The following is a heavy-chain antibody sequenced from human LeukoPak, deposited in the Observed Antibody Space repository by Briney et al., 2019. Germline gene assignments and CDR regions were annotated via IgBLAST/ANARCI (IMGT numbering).Heavy chain of an antibody. CDR1: GGSISSGSYY. J-gene: IGHJ4*02. D-gene: IGHD3-22*01. CDR3: ARVTTGGYYNY. V-gene: IGHV4-61*02. Sequence: PSETLSLTRTVSGGSISSGSYYWSWIRQPAGKGLEWIGRIYTSGSTNYNPSLKSRVTISLDTSENHFSLKLSSVTAADTAVYYCARVTTGGYYNYWGQGTLVTVSS. CDR2: IYTSGST.